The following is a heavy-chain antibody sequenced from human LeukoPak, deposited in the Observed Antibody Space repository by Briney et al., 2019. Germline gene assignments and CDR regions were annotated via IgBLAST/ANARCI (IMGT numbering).Heavy chain of an antibody. CDR3: ARGVGYSSGWLDY. Sequence: PGRSLRLSCAASGFTFSSYAMHWVRQAPGKGLEWVAVISYDGSNKYYADSVRGRFTISRDNSKNTLYLQMNSLRAEDTAVYYCARGVGYSSGWLDYWGQGTLVTVSS. D-gene: IGHD6-19*01. CDR1: GFTFSSYA. CDR2: ISYDGSNK. V-gene: IGHV3-30*04. J-gene: IGHJ4*02.